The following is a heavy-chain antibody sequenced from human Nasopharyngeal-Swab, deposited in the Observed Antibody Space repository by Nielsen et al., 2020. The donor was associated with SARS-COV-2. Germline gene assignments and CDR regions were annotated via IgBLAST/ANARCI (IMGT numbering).Heavy chain of an antibody. CDR3: ARDRYSSSWYPYWYFDL. V-gene: IGHV3-48*02. J-gene: IGHJ2*01. Sequence: WIRQPPGKGLEWVSHISSSSSTIYYADFVKGRFTISRDNAKNSLYLQMNSLRDEDTAVYYCARDRYSSSWYPYWYFDLWGRGTLVTVSS. CDR2: ISSSSSTI. D-gene: IGHD6-13*01.